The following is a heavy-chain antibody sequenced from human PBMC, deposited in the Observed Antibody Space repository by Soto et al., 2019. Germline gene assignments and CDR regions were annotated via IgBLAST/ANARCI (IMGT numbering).Heavy chain of an antibody. J-gene: IGHJ4*02. D-gene: IGHD2-15*01. CDR3: ARTGRYGGNECDY. Sequence: SETLSLTCAVSGYSISSNNWWGWIRQSPGKGLEWIGYIYYSGSTYYNPSLKSRVTMSVDTSKNQFSLNLSSVTAVDTAVYYCARTGRYGGNECDYWGQGIQVTVSS. CDR2: IYYSGST. CDR1: GYSISSNNW. V-gene: IGHV4-28*01.